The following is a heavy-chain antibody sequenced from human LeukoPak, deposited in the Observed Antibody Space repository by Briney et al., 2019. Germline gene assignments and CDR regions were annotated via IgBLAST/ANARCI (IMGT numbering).Heavy chain of an antibody. CDR3: AKDFGGIDY. D-gene: IGHD3-16*01. CDR1: GFTFSSYG. CDR2: ISYDGSNK. J-gene: IGHJ4*02. Sequence: PGGSLRLSCGASGFTFSSYGMHWVRQAPGKGLEWVAVISYDGSNKYYADSVKGRFTISRDNSKNTLYLQMNSLRAEDTAVYYCAKDFGGIDYWGQGTLVTVSS. V-gene: IGHV3-30*18.